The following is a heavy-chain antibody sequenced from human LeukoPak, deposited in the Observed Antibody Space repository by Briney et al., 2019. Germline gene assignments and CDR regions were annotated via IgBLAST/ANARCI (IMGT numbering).Heavy chain of an antibody. D-gene: IGHD5-18*01. CDR1: GGTFSSYA. V-gene: IGHV1-69*13. Sequence: ASVKVSCKASGGTFSSYAISWVRQAPGQGLEWMGGIIPIFGTAIYAQKFQGRVTITADESTSTAYMELSSLRSEDTAVYYCARCEYSYGCYFDYWGQGTLVTVSS. CDR2: IIPIFGTA. CDR3: ARCEYSYGCYFDY. J-gene: IGHJ4*02.